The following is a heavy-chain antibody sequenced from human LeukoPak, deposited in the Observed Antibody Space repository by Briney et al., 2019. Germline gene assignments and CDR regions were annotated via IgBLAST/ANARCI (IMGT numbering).Heavy chain of an antibody. Sequence: SETLSLTCAVYGGSSSGCYWNWIRQPPGKGLEWIGEINHSGSTNYNPSLKSRVTISVDTSKSQFSLRLSSVTAADTAVYYCARRGPPRTLLRGVKSGWFDPWGQGTLVTVSS. CDR2: INHSGST. J-gene: IGHJ5*02. CDR3: ARRGPPRTLLRGVKSGWFDP. V-gene: IGHV4-34*01. D-gene: IGHD3-10*01. CDR1: GGSSSGCY.